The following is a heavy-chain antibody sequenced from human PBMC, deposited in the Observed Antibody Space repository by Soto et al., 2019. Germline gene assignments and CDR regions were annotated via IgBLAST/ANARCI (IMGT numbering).Heavy chain of an antibody. CDR2: IGGSGGST. J-gene: IGHJ4*02. D-gene: IGHD3-9*01. CDR1: GFTFSSYA. CDR3: AKFYDILTGPFDY. Sequence: GGSLRLSCAASGFTFSSYAMSWARQAPGKGLEWVSAIGGSGGSTYYADSVKGRFTISRDNSKNTLYLQMNSLRAEDTAVYYCAKFYDILTGPFDYWGQGTLVTV. V-gene: IGHV3-23*01.